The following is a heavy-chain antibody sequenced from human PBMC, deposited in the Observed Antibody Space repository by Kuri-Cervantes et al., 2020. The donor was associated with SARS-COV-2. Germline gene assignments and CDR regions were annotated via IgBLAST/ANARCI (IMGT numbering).Heavy chain of an antibody. J-gene: IGHJ6*03. CDR2: IYTSGST. Sequence: SETLSLTCAVSGYSISSGYYWGWIRQPAGKGLEWIGRIYTSGSTNYNPSLKSRVTMSVDTSKNQFPLKLSSVTAADTAVYYCARVVPAADEGLYYYYMDVWGKGTTVTVSS. CDR3: ARVVPAADEGLYYYYMDV. V-gene: IGHV4-4*07. D-gene: IGHD2-2*01. CDR1: GYSISSGYY.